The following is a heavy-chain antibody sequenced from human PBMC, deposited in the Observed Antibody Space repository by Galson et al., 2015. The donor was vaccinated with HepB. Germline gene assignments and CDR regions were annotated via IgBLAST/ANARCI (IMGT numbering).Heavy chain of an antibody. J-gene: IGHJ6*03. CDR1: GFTFSSYS. CDR3: ARDSVVVPNYYYYMDV. CDR2: ISSSSSTI. V-gene: IGHV3-48*02. D-gene: IGHD2-15*01. Sequence: SLRLSCAASGFTFSSYSMNWVRQAPGKGLEWVSYISSSSSTIYYADSVKGRFTISRDNAKNSLYLQMNSLRDEDTAVYYCARDSVVVPNYYYYMDVWGKGTTVTVSS.